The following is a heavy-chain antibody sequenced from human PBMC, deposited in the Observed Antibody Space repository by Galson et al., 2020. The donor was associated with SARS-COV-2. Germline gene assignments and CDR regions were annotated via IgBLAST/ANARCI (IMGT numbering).Heavy chain of an antibody. CDR1: GFTFSSYA. J-gene: IGHJ6*02. CDR3: ARDRRLLWFGELLYYYYYGMDV. Sequence: GESLKISCAASGFTFSSYAMHWVCQAPGKGLEWVAVILYDGSNKYYADSVKGRFTISRDNSKNTLYLQMNSLRAEDTAVYYCARDRRLLWFGELLYYYYYGMDVWGQGTTVTVSS. CDR2: ILYDGSNK. V-gene: IGHV3-30-3*01. D-gene: IGHD3-10*01.